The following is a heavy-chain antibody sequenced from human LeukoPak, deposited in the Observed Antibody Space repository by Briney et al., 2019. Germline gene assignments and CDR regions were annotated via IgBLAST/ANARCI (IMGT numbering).Heavy chain of an antibody. D-gene: IGHD2-8*02. Sequence: LXLSCXASGFTFSSYGMSWVRQAPGKGLEWVSAISGSGGSTYYADSVKGRFTISRDNSKNTLYLQMNSLRAEDTAIYYCATYRQVLLPFESWGQGTLVTVSS. V-gene: IGHV3-23*01. CDR2: ISGSGGST. J-gene: IGHJ4*02. CDR1: GFTFSSYG. CDR3: ATYRQVLLPFES.